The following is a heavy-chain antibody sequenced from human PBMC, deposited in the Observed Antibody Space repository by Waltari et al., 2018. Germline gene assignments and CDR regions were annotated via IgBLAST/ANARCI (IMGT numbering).Heavy chain of an antibody. Sequence: QVQLVQSGAEVKKPGSSVKVSCKASGGTFSSYAISWVRQAPGQGLEWMGGIIPIFGTANYAKKFQGRVTITTDESTSTAYMELSSLRSEDTAVYYCARFTTVTTNYYYYGMDVWGQGTTVTVSS. CDR1: GGTFSSYA. CDR2: IIPIFGTA. D-gene: IGHD4-17*01. CDR3: ARFTTVTTNYYYYGMDV. V-gene: IGHV1-69*05. J-gene: IGHJ6*02.